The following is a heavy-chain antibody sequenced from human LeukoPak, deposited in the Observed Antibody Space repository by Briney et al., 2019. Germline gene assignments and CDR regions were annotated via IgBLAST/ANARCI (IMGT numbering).Heavy chain of an antibody. CDR2: ISAYNGNT. CDR1: GYTFTSYG. Sequence: ASVKVSCKASGYTFTSYGISWVRQAPGQGLEWMGWISAYNGNTNYAQKLQGRVTMTTDTSTSTAYVELRSLRSDDTAVYYCAREAWGYCSSTSCYMFDPWGQGTLVTVSS. D-gene: IGHD2-2*02. J-gene: IGHJ5*02. CDR3: AREAWGYCSSTSCYMFDP. V-gene: IGHV1-18*01.